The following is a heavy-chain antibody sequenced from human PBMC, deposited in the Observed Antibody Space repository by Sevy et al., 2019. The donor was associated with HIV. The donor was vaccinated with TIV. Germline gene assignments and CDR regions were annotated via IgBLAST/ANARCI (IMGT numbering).Heavy chain of an antibody. D-gene: IGHD6-19*01. CDR3: AKSIAVAGGGLYYYYYMDV. CDR1: GFTFSSYA. V-gene: IGHV3-23*01. Sequence: GGSLRLSCAASGFTFSSYAMSWVRQAPGKGLEWVSAISGSGGSTYYADSVKGRFTISRDNSKNTLFLQMNSLRAEETAVYYCAKSIAVAGGGLYYYYYMDVWGKGTTVTVSS. CDR2: ISGSGGST. J-gene: IGHJ6*03.